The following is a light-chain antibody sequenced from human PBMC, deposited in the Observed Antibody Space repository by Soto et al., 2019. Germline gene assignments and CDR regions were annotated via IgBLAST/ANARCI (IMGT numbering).Light chain of an antibody. CDR3: QQRSNWPRT. CDR2: DAS. V-gene: IGKV3-11*01. J-gene: IGKJ1*01. CDR1: QSVSGY. Sequence: EIVLTQSPATLSLSPGERATLSCRASQSVSGYLAWYQQKPGQAPRLLVYDASNRATGIPARFSGSGSGTDFTLTITSREPADFAVYYCQQRSNWPRTFGQGTKVEIK.